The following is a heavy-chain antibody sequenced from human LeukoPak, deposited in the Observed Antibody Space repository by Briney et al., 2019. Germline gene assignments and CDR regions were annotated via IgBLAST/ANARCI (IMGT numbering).Heavy chain of an antibody. CDR3: ARVGIAVAVYYFDY. D-gene: IGHD6-19*01. V-gene: IGHV1-2*02. Sequence: GASVKVSCKASGYTFTVYYMHWVRQAPGQGLEWMGWINPNSGGTNYAQKFQGRVTMTRDTSISTAYMELSRLRSDDTAVYYCARVGIAVAVYYFDYWGQGTLVTVSS. CDR1: GYTFTVYY. J-gene: IGHJ4*02. CDR2: INPNSGGT.